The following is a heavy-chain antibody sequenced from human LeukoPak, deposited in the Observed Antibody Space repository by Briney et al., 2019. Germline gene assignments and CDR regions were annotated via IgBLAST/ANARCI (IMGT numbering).Heavy chain of an antibody. CDR1: GFTFSNYE. Sequence: GGSLRLSCAASGFTFSNYEMHWVRQAPGKGLEWVSFIRYDGSDKYYANSVKGRFTISRDNSKNTLYLQMNRLRSEDTALYYCARDRTVTSYFDSWGQGTLVTVSS. D-gene: IGHD4-17*01. CDR2: IRYDGSDK. CDR3: ARDRTVTSYFDS. J-gene: IGHJ4*02. V-gene: IGHV3-30*02.